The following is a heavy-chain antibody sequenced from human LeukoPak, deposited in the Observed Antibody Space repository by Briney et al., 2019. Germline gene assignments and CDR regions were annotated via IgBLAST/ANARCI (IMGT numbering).Heavy chain of an antibody. CDR1: GFTFTSYV. D-gene: IGHD6-13*01. CDR2: ISGSGATT. Sequence: PGGSLRLSCAASGFTFTSYVMSWVRQAPGKGLDWVSHISGSGATTFYADSVKGRFTISRDNSKDTLYLQMNSLRAEDTAIYYCAKSRAAAFDSWGQGTLVSVSS. CDR3: AKSRAAAFDS. J-gene: IGHJ4*02. V-gene: IGHV3-23*01.